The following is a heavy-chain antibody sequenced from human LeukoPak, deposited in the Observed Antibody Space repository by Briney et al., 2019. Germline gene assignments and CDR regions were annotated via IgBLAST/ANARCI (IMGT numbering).Heavy chain of an antibody. J-gene: IGHJ6*03. Sequence: TSETLSLTCTVSGGSMKSGIYYWSWIRQHPGKGLEWLGYIFYSGSTYCNPSLKSRISISVDTSKNQFSLRLTSVTAADTAVYYCARWFGDPDPGDNYMDVWGNGTTVTVSS. CDR1: GGSMKSGIYY. D-gene: IGHD3-10*01. CDR2: IFYSGST. V-gene: IGHV4-31*03. CDR3: ARWFGDPDPGDNYMDV.